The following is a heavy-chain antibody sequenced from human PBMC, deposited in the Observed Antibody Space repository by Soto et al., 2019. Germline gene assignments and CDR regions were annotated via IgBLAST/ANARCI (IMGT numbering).Heavy chain of an antibody. CDR1: GYTFTSYG. J-gene: IGHJ5*02. CDR3: ARNGYYDSSGYYYVGAWFDP. V-gene: IGHV1-18*01. D-gene: IGHD3-22*01. Sequence: GASVKVSCKASGYTFTSYGISWVRQAPGQGLEWMGWISAYNGNTNYAQKLQGRVTMTTDTSTSTAYMELRSLRSDDTAVYYCARNGYYDSSGYYYVGAWFDPWGQGTLVTVSS. CDR2: ISAYNGNT.